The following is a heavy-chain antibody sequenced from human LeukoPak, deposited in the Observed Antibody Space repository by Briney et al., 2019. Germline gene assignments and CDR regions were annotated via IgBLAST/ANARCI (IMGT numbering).Heavy chain of an antibody. Sequence: GGSLRLSCAASGFTFSSYAMHWVRQAPGKGLEWVAVISYDGSNKYYADSVKGRFTISRDNSKSTLYLQMNSLRAEDTAVYYCARKSSGWYGEIDYWGQGTLVTVSS. J-gene: IGHJ4*02. CDR2: ISYDGSNK. CDR3: ARKSSGWYGEIDY. CDR1: GFTFSSYA. V-gene: IGHV3-30-3*01. D-gene: IGHD6-19*01.